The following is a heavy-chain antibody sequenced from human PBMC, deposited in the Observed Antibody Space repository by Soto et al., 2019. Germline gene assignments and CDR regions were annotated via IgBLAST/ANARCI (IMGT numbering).Heavy chain of an antibody. CDR1: GFSLSTSGVG. V-gene: IGHV2-5*02. CDR2: IYWADDK. J-gene: IGHJ6*02. CDR3: AHSPLRPQRRGLDV. Sequence: QITLKESGPTLVKPTQTLTLTCTFSGFSLSTSGVGVGWIRHPPGKALEWLALIYWADDKRSSPSLKSRLTITKDTSKNQVVLTMTNMDPVDTATYYCAHSPLRPQRRGLDVWGQGTTVTVSS. D-gene: IGHD3-10*01.